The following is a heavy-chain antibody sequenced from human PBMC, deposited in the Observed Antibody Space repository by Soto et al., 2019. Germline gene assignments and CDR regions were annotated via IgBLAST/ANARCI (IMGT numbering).Heavy chain of an antibody. Sequence: SETLSLTCTVSGGSISSYYWSWIRQPPGKGLEWIGDINYSGSTNYNPSLKSRVTISVDTSKNQFSLKLSSVTAADTAVYYCARGPTYSSWYVYYYYGMDVWGQGTTVTVSS. J-gene: IGHJ6*02. D-gene: IGHD6-13*01. CDR2: INYSGST. V-gene: IGHV4-59*12. CDR1: GGSISSYY. CDR3: ARGPTYSSWYVYYYYGMDV.